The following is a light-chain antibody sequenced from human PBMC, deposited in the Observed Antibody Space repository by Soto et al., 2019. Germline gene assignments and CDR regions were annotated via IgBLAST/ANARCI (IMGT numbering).Light chain of an antibody. J-gene: IGLJ2*01. Sequence: QAVVTQEPSLTVSPGGTVTLTCASSTGAVTSGYYPNWFQQKPGQAPRALIYSTSKKNSWTPARFSGSLLGGKAALTLSGVQPEDEAEYYCLLYYGAAHVVFGGGTKLTVL. V-gene: IGLV7-43*01. CDR3: LLYYGAAHVV. CDR2: STS. CDR1: TGAVTSGYY.